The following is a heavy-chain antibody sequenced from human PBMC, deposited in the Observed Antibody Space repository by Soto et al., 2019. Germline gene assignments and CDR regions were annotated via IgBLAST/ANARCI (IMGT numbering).Heavy chain of an antibody. D-gene: IGHD6-19*01. CDR1: GYGFPSFW. CDR2: IYPGDSET. J-gene: IGHJ4*02. V-gene: IGHV5-51*01. CDR3: VKQHPLDSRAWHN. Sequence: GESLKISCKVSGYGFPSFWIGWVRQMPGKGLEWLGSIYPGDSETRYSPSFQGEVTISADKSITTAYLHWSSLRASDTATYYCVKQHPLDSRAWHNWGQGTLVTVSS.